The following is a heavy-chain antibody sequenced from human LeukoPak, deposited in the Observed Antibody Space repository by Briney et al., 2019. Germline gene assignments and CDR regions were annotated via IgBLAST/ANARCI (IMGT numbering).Heavy chain of an antibody. CDR1: GFPFSSYS. CDR3: ARAHYDSSGYHWYFDL. J-gene: IGHJ2*01. CDR2: ISSSSSYI. Sequence: GSLGLSCAALGFPFSSYSLNWVPPAPGKGLGGVSSISSSSSYIYYADSVKGRFTISRDNAKNSLYLQMNSLRAEDTAVYYCARAHYDSSGYHWYFDLWGRGTLVTVSS. V-gene: IGHV3-21*01. D-gene: IGHD3-22*01.